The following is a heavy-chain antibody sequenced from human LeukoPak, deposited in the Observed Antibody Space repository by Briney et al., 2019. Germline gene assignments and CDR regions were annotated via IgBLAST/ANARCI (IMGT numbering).Heavy chain of an antibody. Sequence: GESLKISCKGSGYSFTNYWIGWVRQMPGKGLEWMGIIYPGDSDTRYSPSFQGQVTISADKSISTAYLQWSSLKASDTAMYYCARLRSQSSGWSEAFDIWGQGTMVTVSS. D-gene: IGHD6-19*01. CDR3: ARLRSQSSGWSEAFDI. CDR1: GYSFTNYW. J-gene: IGHJ3*02. CDR2: IYPGDSDT. V-gene: IGHV5-51*01.